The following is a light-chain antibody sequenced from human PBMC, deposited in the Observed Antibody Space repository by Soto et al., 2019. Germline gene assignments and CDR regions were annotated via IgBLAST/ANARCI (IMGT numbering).Light chain of an antibody. Sequence: ESVLTQSPATLSLSPGERATLSCRASPSVSNSLAWYQHKPGQAPRLLIYDASNRATGVPTRFSGSGSVTDFTLTISSREPEDFAVYYCQQRNQWPPVTFGGGTRVEIK. CDR1: PSVSNS. CDR2: DAS. J-gene: IGKJ4*01. V-gene: IGKV3-11*01. CDR3: QQRNQWPPVT.